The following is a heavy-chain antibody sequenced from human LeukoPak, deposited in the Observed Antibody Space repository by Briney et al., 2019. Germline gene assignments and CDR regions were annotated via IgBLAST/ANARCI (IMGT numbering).Heavy chain of an antibody. CDR2: ISYDGSNK. J-gene: IGHJ4*02. V-gene: IGHV3-30-3*01. D-gene: IGHD3-3*01. Sequence: GGSLRLXCAASGFTFSSYAMHWVRQAPGKGLEWVAVISYDGSNKYYADSVKGRFTISRDNSKNTLYLQMNSLRAEDTAVYYCARCNTIFGVVIIPFLGYWGQGTLVTVSS. CDR1: GFTFSSYA. CDR3: ARCNTIFGVVIIPFLGY.